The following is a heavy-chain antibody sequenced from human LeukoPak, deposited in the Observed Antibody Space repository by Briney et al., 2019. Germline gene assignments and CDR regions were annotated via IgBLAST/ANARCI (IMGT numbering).Heavy chain of an antibody. V-gene: IGHV4-4*07. CDR3: ARDRLGYCSGGSCATVFHM. J-gene: IGHJ3*02. D-gene: IGHD2-15*01. CDR2: IYTSGST. Sequence: PSETLSLTCTVSGGSISSYYWSWTRQPAGKGLEWIGRIYTSGSTNYNPSLKSRVTMSVDTSKNQFSLKLSSVTAADTAVYYCARDRLGYCSGGSCATVFHMWGQGTLVTVS. CDR1: GGSISSYY.